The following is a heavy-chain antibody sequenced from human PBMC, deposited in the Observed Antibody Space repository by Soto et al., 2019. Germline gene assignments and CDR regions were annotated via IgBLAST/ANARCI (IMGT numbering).Heavy chain of an antibody. V-gene: IGHV4-30-2*01. CDR3: LLDIVLEGKYFQH. CDR1: GGSISSGGYS. D-gene: IGHD2-8*01. Sequence: KPSETLSLTCAVSGGSISSGGYSWSWIRQPPGKGLEWIGYIYHSGSTYYNPSLKSRVTISVDRSKNQFSLKLSSVTAADTAVYYCLLDIVLEGKYFQHWGQGTLVTVSS. CDR2: IYHSGST. J-gene: IGHJ1*01.